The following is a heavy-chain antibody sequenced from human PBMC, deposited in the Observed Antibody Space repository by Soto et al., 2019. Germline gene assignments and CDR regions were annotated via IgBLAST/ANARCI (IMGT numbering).Heavy chain of an antibody. V-gene: IGHV3-48*02. CDR2: ISSSSSTI. Sequence: GGSLRLSCAASGFTFSSYSMNWVRQAPGKGLEWVSYISSSSSTIYYADSVKGRFTISRDNAKNSLYLQMNSLRDEDTAVYYCAREQEDDFWSGYPLGVWGQGTTVTVSS. CDR1: GFTFSSYS. CDR3: AREQEDDFWSGYPLGV. D-gene: IGHD3-3*01. J-gene: IGHJ6*02.